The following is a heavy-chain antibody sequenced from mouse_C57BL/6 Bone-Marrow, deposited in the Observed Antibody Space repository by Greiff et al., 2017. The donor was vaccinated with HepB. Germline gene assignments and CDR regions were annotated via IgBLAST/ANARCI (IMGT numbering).Heavy chain of an antibody. J-gene: IGHJ2*01. D-gene: IGHD1-1*01. Sequence: EVQLQQSGPELVKPGASVKISCKASGYTFTDYYMNWVKQSHGKSLEWIGDINPNNGGTSYNQKFKGKATLTVDKSSSTAYMELRSLTSEDSAVYYCAREGIYYYGSSNYFDYWGQGTTLTVSS. CDR2: INPNNGGT. CDR3: AREGIYYYGSSNYFDY. V-gene: IGHV1-26*01. CDR1: GYTFTDYY.